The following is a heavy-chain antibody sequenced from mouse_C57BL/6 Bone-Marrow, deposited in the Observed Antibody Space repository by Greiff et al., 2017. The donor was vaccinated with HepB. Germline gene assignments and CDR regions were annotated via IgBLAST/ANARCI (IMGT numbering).Heavy chain of an antibody. V-gene: IGHV1-50*01. Sequence: QVQLQQPGAELVKPGASVKLSCKASGYTFTSYWMQWVKQRPGQGLEWIGEIDPSDSYTNYNQKFKGKATLTVDTSSSTAYMQLSSLTSEDSAVYYCARDYGSSYESYFDYWGQGTTLTVSS. CDR3: ARDYGSSYESYFDY. CDR1: GYTFTSYW. J-gene: IGHJ2*01. CDR2: IDPSDSYT. D-gene: IGHD1-1*01.